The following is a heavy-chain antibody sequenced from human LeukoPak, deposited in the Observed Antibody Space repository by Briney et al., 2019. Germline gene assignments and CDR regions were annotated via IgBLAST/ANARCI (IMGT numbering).Heavy chain of an antibody. CDR3: ARETIEAFDV. Sequence: ASVKVSCKTSGYSFSTYGISWVRQAPGQGLEWMGWISAYNGNTNYAQKFQGRVTMTTDTSTSTAHLEMRSLRPDDTAVYYCARETIEAFDVWGQGTMVAVSS. CDR1: GYSFSTYG. D-gene: IGHD4/OR15-4a*01. J-gene: IGHJ3*01. V-gene: IGHV1-18*01. CDR2: ISAYNGNT.